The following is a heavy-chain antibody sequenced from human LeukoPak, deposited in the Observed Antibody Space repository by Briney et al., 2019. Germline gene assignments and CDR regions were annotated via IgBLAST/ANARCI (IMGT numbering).Heavy chain of an antibody. Sequence: GGSLRLSCAASGFTFSSYSMNWVRQAPGKGLEWVSSISSSSSYIYYADSVKGRFTISRDNAKNTLYLQMNSLRAEDTAVYYCARDLRIGYYDSSGYYYGFRGLDWFDPWGQGTLVTVSS. CDR3: ARDLRIGYYDSSGYYYGFRGLDWFDP. V-gene: IGHV3-21*01. D-gene: IGHD3-22*01. CDR2: ISSSSSYI. CDR1: GFTFSSYS. J-gene: IGHJ5*02.